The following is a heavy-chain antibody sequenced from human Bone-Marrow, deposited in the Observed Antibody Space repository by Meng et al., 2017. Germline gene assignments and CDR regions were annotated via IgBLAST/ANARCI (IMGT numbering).Heavy chain of an antibody. V-gene: IGHV4-31*03. D-gene: IGHD4-17*01. CDR1: GGSISSGNHY. J-gene: IGHJ2*01. CDR2: IYYSGST. CDR3: ASLYGDSSVWYLDL. Sequence: VQLPESGPGLVKPSQTLSLTCTVSGGSISSGNHYWSWIRQHPGKGLEYIGYIYYSGSTYYNPSLKSRVIISVDTSKNQFSLRLNSVTAADTAVYYCASLYGDSSVWYLDLWGRGTLVTVSS.